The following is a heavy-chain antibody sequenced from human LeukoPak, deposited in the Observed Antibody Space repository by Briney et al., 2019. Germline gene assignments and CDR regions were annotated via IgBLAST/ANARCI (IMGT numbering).Heavy chain of an antibody. CDR2: IYYSGST. J-gene: IGHJ4*02. V-gene: IGHV4-39*01. CDR3: ARRRYDYVWGSYKPHGSHDY. CDR1: GGSISSSSYY. Sequence: PSETLSLTCTVSGGSISSSSYYWGWIRQPPGKGLEWIGSIYYSGSTYYNPSLKSRVTISVDTSKNQFSLKLSSVTAADTAVYYCARRRYDYVWGSYKPHGSHDYWGQGTLVTVSS. D-gene: IGHD3-16*01.